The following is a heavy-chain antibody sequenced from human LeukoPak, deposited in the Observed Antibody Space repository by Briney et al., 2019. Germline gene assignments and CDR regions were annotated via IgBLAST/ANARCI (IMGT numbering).Heavy chain of an antibody. V-gene: IGHV4-59*06. CDR3: ARGDSSGYYYHDY. CDR1: GGSISSYY. CDR2: IYYSGST. J-gene: IGHJ4*02. Sequence: SETLSLTCTVSGGSISSYYWSWIRQHPGKGLEWIGYIYYSGSTYYNPSLKSRVTISVDTSKNQFSLKLSSVTAADTAVYYCARGDSSGYYYHDYWGQGTLVTVSS. D-gene: IGHD3-22*01.